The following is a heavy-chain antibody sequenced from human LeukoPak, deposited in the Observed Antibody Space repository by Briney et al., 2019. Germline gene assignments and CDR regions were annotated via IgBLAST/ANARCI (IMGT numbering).Heavy chain of an antibody. Sequence: APVKVSCKASGYTFTGYYMHWVRQAPGQGLEWMGWINPNSGGTNYAQKFQGRVTMTRDTSISTAYMELSRLRSDDTAVYYCARSLYDYVWGSYRWDFDYWGQGTLVTVSS. CDR3: ARSLYDYVWGSYRWDFDY. J-gene: IGHJ4*02. CDR1: GYTFTGYY. V-gene: IGHV1-2*02. CDR2: INPNSGGT. D-gene: IGHD3-16*02.